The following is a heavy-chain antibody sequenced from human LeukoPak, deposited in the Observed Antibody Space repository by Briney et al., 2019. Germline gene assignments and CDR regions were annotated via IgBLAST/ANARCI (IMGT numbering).Heavy chain of an antibody. CDR1: GGSISSYY. Sequence: PSETLSLTCTASGGSISSYYWSWIRQPPGKGLEWIGYIYYSGSTSYTPSLKSRTTISVDTSKNQFSLKLTSVTAADTAVYYCARRGYCSGVSCYSFYYWGQGTLVTVSS. D-gene: IGHD2-15*01. V-gene: IGHV4-59*08. CDR3: ARRGYCSGVSCYSFYY. CDR2: IYYSGST. J-gene: IGHJ4*02.